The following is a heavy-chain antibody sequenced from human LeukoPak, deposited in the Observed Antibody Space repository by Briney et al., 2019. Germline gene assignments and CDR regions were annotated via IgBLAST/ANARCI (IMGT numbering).Heavy chain of an antibody. D-gene: IGHD3-3*01. CDR1: GFTFSSYG. CDR2: ISYDGSNK. Sequence: PGGSLRLSCAASGFTFSSYGLHWVRQAPGKGLEWVAVISYDGSNKYYADSVKGRFTISRDNSKNTLYLQMNSLRAEDTAVYYCAKDHPNYYDFWSGTPSFDYWGQGTLVTVSS. CDR3: AKDHPNYYDFWSGTPSFDY. V-gene: IGHV3-30*18. J-gene: IGHJ4*02.